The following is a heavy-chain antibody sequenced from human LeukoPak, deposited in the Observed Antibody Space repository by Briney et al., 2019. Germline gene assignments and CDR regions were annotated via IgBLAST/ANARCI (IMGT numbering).Heavy chain of an antibody. CDR3: ARIAWNDAFDI. V-gene: IGHV4-59*12. D-gene: IGHD1-1*01. CDR1: GGSISSYY. J-gene: IGHJ3*02. CDR2: IYYSGST. Sequence: SQTLSLTCTVSGGSISSYYCSWIRQPPGKVLEWIGYIYYSGSTNYNPSLKSRVTISVDTSKNQSYLKLSSVTAADTAVYYCARIAWNDAFDIWGQGTMVTVSS.